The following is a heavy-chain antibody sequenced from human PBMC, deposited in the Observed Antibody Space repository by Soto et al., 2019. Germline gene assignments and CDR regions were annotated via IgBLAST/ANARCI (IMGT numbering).Heavy chain of an antibody. D-gene: IGHD2-21*02. CDR2: LYWDDDK. Sequence: QVTLKESGPTLVKPTQTLTLTCTVSGLSLRTTGVDVGWVRQPAGKALEWLALLYWDDDKRYSPSLRSRLTIAKDSSEKQVVLTMTNVDTVDTATYYCVQSRCGGDCLEIYSSHAYNGLDVWGQGTTVTVSS. CDR1: GLSLRTTGVD. V-gene: IGHV2-5*02. J-gene: IGHJ6*02. CDR3: VQSRCGGDCLEIYSSHAYNGLDV.